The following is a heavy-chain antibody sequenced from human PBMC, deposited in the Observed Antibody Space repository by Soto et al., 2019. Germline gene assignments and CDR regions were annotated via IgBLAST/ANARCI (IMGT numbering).Heavy chain of an antibody. V-gene: IGHV3-23*01. CDR3: AKFRGPESFGGYFDY. Sequence: EVHLLESGGGLVQPGGSLRFSCVASGFTFSSYAMTWVRQAPGKGLEWVSVISASGSKTYYADSVEGRFTISRDNSKNPLYLQMDSLRVEDTAVYFCAKFRGPESFGGYFDYWGQGALVTVSS. CDR1: GFTFSSYA. J-gene: IGHJ4*02. D-gene: IGHD3-10*01. CDR2: ISASGSKT.